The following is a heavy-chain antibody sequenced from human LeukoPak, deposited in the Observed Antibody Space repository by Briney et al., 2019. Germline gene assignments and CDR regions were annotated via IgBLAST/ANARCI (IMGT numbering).Heavy chain of an antibody. CDR1: GFTFTRYV. J-gene: IGHJ4*02. Sequence: GGSLRLSCVVSGFTFTRYVMSWVRQAPGKRLEWVSSVSESGSNRYYADSVKGRFPISRDNSKNMLYLQLGSLRTEDTATYYCANRHDSSGYFFNYWGQGTLVTVSS. CDR3: ANRHDSSGYFFNY. V-gene: IGHV3-23*01. D-gene: IGHD3-22*01. CDR2: VSESGSNR.